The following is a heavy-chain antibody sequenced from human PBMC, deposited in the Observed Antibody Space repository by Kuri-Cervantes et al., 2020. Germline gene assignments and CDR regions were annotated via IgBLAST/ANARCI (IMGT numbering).Heavy chain of an antibody. Sequence: SQTLSLTCAISGDSVSTNTASRNWIRQSPSRGIEWLGRTYYRSKWRNDYAESVKSRITINPDTCSNQFSLQLNSVTPEDTAVYYCARDGGNSGDLNYWGQGILVTVSS. CDR2: TYYRSKWRN. CDR1: GDSVSTNTAS. CDR3: ARDGGNSGDLNY. D-gene: IGHD4-23*01. J-gene: IGHJ4*02. V-gene: IGHV6-1*01.